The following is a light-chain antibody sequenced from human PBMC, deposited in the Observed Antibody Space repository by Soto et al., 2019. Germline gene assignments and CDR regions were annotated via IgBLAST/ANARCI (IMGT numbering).Light chain of an antibody. J-gene: IGKJ1*01. CDR3: HQRQSWPRT. CDR1: QYINTR. Sequence: GLTQSPATLSSFPGDRVTLSCRASQYINTRLAWYQHRPGQAPRLLIYQTSIRAAGIPARFSASGSGTDFTLTISDVQPEDFALYYCHQRQSWPRTFGQGTKVDI. CDR2: QTS. V-gene: IGKV3-11*01.